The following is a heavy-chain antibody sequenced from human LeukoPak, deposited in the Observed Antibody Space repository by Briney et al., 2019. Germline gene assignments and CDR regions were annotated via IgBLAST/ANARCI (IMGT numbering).Heavy chain of an antibody. V-gene: IGHV3-30*18. D-gene: IGHD2/OR15-2a*01. CDR1: GFTFSSYG. J-gene: IGHJ5*02. Sequence: GGSLRLSCAASGFTFSSYGMHWVRQAPGKGLEWVAVISYDGSNKYYADSVKGRFTISRDNSKNTLYLQMNSLRAEDTAVYYCAKDRNSRNWFDPWGQGTLVTVSS. CDR2: ISYDGSNK. CDR3: AKDRNSRNWFDP.